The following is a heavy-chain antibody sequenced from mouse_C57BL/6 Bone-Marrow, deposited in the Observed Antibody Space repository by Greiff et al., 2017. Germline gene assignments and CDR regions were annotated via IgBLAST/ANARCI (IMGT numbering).Heavy chain of an antibody. V-gene: IGHV1-64*01. D-gene: IGHD2-1*01. CDR2: IHPNSGST. CDR1: GYTFTSYW. Sequence: VQLQQPGAELVKPGASVKLSCTASGYTFTSYWMHWVKQRPGQGLEWIGMIHPNSGSTNYNEKFKSKATLTVDKSSSTAYMKLNSLTSEDSAVYYCARSHYGNYFDDWGKGTTLTVSS. CDR3: ARSHYGNYFDD. J-gene: IGHJ2*01.